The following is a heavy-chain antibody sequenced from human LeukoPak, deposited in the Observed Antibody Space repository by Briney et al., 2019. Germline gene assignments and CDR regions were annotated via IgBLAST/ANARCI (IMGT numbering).Heavy chain of an antibody. CDR2: ISANNGET. Sequence: ASVKVSCKASGYTFTNYGITWVRQAPGQGLDWMAWISANNGETRYAQNLHDRVTMTTDTFTSTAYMELRSLRSDDTAVYYCARVPPSAHQLLSSDYWGQGTQVTVSS. V-gene: IGHV1-18*04. CDR1: GYTFTNYG. D-gene: IGHD2-2*01. CDR3: ARVPPSAHQLLSSDY. J-gene: IGHJ4*02.